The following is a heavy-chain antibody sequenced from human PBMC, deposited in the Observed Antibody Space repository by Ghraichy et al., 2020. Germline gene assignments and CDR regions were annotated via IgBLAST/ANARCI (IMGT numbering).Heavy chain of an antibody. J-gene: IGHJ3*02. Sequence: SVKVSCKSSGATFSSYSVTWVRQAPGQGLEWMGGIIPMFGTTNYAQKFQGRVTMTADESTGTAYMDLSSLRSDDTAVYYCAANPFEVLTEDAFDIWGPGTMVIVSS. V-gene: IGHV1-69*13. CDR3: AANPFEVLTEDAFDI. D-gene: IGHD3-3*01. CDR2: IIPMFGTT. CDR1: GATFSSYS.